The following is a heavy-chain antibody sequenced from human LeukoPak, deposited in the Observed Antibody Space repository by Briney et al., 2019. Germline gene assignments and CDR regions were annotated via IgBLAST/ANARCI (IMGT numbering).Heavy chain of an antibody. D-gene: IGHD2-2*01. V-gene: IGHV4-34*01. Sequence: SETLSLTCAIYGGSFSGYYWSWIRQPPGKGLEWIGEINHSGSTYYNPSLKSRATISVDTSKNQFSLKLNSVTAADTAVYYCARGEPAYCSSNSCPYDYWGQGTLVTVSS. CDR3: ARGEPAYCSSNSCPYDY. J-gene: IGHJ4*02. CDR2: INHSGST. CDR1: GGSFSGYY.